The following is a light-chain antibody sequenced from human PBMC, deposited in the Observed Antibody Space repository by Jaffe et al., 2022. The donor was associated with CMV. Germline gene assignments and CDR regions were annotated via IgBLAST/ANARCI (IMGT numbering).Light chain of an antibody. V-gene: IGKV2-30*02. J-gene: IGKJ2*01. CDR1: QSLVHSDGNTY. CDR2: QVS. Sequence: DVVMTQSPLSLSVTLGQPASISCRSSQSLVHSDGNTYLTWFQQRPGQSPRRLIYQVSNRDSGVPDRFSGSGSGTDFTLKISRVEAEDVGVYYCMQGTHWPPYTFGQGTKLEIK. CDR3: MQGTHWPPYT.